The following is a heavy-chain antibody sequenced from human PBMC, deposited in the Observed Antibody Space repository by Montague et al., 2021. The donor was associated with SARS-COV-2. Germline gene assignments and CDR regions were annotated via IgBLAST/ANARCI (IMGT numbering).Heavy chain of an antibody. V-gene: IGHV6-1*01. Sequence: VISGDSVSSNSAAWNWIRQSPSRGLEWLGRTYYRSKWYNDYAVSVKSRITINPDTSKNQFSLQLNSVTPEDTAVYYCARDDPYCTNGVCYTGNWFDPWGQGTLVTVSS. CDR2: TYYRSKWYN. D-gene: IGHD2-8*01. J-gene: IGHJ5*02. CDR3: ARDDPYCTNGVCYTGNWFDP. CDR1: GDSVSSNSAA.